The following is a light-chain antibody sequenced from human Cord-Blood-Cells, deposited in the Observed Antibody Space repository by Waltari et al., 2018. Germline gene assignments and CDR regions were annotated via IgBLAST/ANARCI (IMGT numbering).Light chain of an antibody. V-gene: IGLV3-19*01. Sequence: SSELTQDPAVSVALGQTVRITCQGDSLRSYYASWYQQKPGQAPVLVIYGKNNRPSGLPDRFPGTSSGNTAYLSITVAQAEHEAYYYCNSLDSSGNHWVFGGGTKLTVL. CDR2: GKN. J-gene: IGLJ3*02. CDR1: SLRSYY. CDR3: NSLDSSGNHWV.